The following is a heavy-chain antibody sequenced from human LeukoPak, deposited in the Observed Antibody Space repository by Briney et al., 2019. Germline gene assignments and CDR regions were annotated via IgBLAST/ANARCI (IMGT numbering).Heavy chain of an antibody. CDR2: IYHSGST. V-gene: IGHV4-4*02. CDR3: ARMIVVVVAEGDAFDI. CDR1: GGSISSSNW. J-gene: IGHJ3*02. Sequence: SGTLSLTCAVSGGSISSSNWWSWVRQPPGKGLEWIGEIYHSGSTYYNPSLKSRVTISVDTSKNQFSLKLSSVTAADTAVYYCARMIVVVVAEGDAFDIWGQGTMVTVSS. D-gene: IGHD2-15*01.